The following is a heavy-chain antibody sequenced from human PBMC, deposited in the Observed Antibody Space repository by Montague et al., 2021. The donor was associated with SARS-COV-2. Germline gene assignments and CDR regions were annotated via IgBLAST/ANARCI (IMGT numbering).Heavy chain of an antibody. Sequence: TLSLTCTVSGGSISDGGYSWTWIRQHPGKGLEWIGYAYYSGSTFYNPSLKSRITISVDTSKNQFSLKLSSVTAADTAVYYCAREGGRIQLWLRGDDAFNIWGQGTLVTVSS. D-gene: IGHD5-18*01. V-gene: IGHV4-31*03. CDR3: AREGGRIQLWLRGDDAFNI. CDR2: AYYSGST. CDR1: GGSISDGGYS. J-gene: IGHJ3*02.